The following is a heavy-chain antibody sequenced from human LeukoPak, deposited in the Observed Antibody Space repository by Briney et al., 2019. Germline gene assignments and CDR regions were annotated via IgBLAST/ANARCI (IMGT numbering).Heavy chain of an antibody. J-gene: IGHJ4*02. CDR1: GFTFDDYT. V-gene: IGHV3-43*01. D-gene: IGHD4-17*01. CDR2: ISWDSGST. Sequence: PGGSLRLSCAASGFTFDDYTMHWVRQAPGKGLEWVSLISWDSGSTYYADSVKGRFTISRDNSKNSLYLQMNSLRTEDTALYYCAKSKTAVTTGYLDYWGQGTLVTVSS. CDR3: AKSKTAVTTGYLDY.